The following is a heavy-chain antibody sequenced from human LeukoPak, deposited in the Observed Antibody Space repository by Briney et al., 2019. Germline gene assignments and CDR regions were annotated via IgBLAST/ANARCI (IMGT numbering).Heavy chain of an antibody. CDR2: ISNSGSAI. V-gene: IGHV3-11*04. CDR3: ARGGRAAAVPPREGGGY. D-gene: IGHD6-13*01. J-gene: IGHJ4*02. CDR1: GFTFSDDH. Sequence: NTGGSLRLSCAASGFTFSDDHMSWIRQAPGKGLEWISYISNSGSAIYFADSVKGRFTISRDNSKNTLYLQMNSLRAEDTAVYYCARGGRAAAVPPREGGGYWGQGTLVTVSS.